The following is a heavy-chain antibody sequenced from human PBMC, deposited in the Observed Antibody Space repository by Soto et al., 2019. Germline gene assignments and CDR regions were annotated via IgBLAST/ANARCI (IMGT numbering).Heavy chain of an antibody. V-gene: IGHV3-9*01. D-gene: IGHD4-17*01. CDR1: GFTFDDYA. CDR2: ISWNSGSI. Sequence: EVQLVESGGGLVQPGRSLRLSCAASGFTFDDYAMHWVRQAPGKGLEWVSGISWNSGSIGYADSVKGRFTISRDNAKNSLYLQMNSLRAEDTALYYCANGHDYGEESYYFDYWGQGTLVTVSS. CDR3: ANGHDYGEESYYFDY. J-gene: IGHJ4*02.